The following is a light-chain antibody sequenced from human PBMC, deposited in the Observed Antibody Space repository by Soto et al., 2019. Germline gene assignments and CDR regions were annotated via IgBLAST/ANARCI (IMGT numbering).Light chain of an antibody. CDR1: SSDVGGYNY. Sequence: QSALTQPASVSGSPGQSITISCTGTSSDVGGYNYVSWYQQHPGKAPKLMISEVSNRPSGVSNRFSGSKSGNTASLTISGLQAEDEADYYCSSYTSSSTVVFGGGTKLPVL. CDR3: SSYTSSSTVV. J-gene: IGLJ2*01. CDR2: EVS. V-gene: IGLV2-14*01.